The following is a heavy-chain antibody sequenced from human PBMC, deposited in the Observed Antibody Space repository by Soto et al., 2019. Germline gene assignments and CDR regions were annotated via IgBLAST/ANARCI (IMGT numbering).Heavy chain of an antibody. CDR3: ARTTFYDIFTAYYSLFDY. J-gene: IGHJ4*02. CDR1: SVGLY. CDR2: IYDSGST. V-gene: IGHV4-31*02. D-gene: IGHD3-9*01. Sequence: SVGLYCRRVLKKKKKGLEWIGQIYDSGSTYYNPSLKSRVTISVDTSKNHFSLNLSAVTAADTAVYYCARTTFYDIFTAYYSLFDYWGQRTLVSVSS.